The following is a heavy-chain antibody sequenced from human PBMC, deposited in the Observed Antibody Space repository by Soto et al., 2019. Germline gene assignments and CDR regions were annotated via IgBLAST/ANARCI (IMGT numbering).Heavy chain of an antibody. CDR1: GYTFTSYD. Sequence: QEQLVQSGAEVKKPGASVKVSCETSGYTFTSYDMNWVRQAPGRGREWMGWMNTASGHAWSAQRFQGRVSMTRDTSTMTVHMELSGVSSDDTAVYCCARGRPGGTRYDDYFRDAWGTGPSVAVSS. J-gene: IGHJ6*03. D-gene: IGHD2-2*01. CDR3: ARGRPGGTRYDDYFRDA. V-gene: IGHV1-8*01. CDR2: MNTASGHA.